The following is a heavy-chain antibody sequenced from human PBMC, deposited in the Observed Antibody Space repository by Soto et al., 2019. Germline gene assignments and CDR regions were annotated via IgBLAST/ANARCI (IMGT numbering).Heavy chain of an antibody. Sequence: GASVKVSCKASGYTFTSYYMHWVRQAPGQGLEWMGIINPSGGSTSYAQKFQGRVTMTRDTSTSTVYMELSSLRSEDTAVYYCASNRGWGSRIYYYYGMDVWGQGTTVTVSS. CDR2: INPSGGST. D-gene: IGHD6-19*01. CDR1: GYTFTSYY. V-gene: IGHV1-46*01. CDR3: ASNRGWGSRIYYYYGMDV. J-gene: IGHJ6*02.